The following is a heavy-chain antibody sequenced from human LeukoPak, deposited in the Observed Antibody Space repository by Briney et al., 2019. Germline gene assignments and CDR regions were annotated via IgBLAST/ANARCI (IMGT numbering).Heavy chain of an antibody. V-gene: IGHV3-73*01. J-gene: IGHJ4*02. CDR3: TVGVY. Sequence: SLTLSCAASGVTFSGSVLFWVRQASGRGLEWLGRIRSKADNDATAYAASVKGRFTISRDDSRNTAYLQMNSLKTEDTAMYYCTVGVYWGQGTLVTVSS. CDR1: GVTFSGSV. CDR2: IRSKADNDAT.